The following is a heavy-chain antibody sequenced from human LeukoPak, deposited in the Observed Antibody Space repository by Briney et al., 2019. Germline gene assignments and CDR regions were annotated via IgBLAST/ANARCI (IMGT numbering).Heavy chain of an antibody. D-gene: IGHD4-17*01. CDR2: INPNSGST. V-gene: IGHV1-2*02. CDR1: GYTFTGYY. J-gene: IGHJ4*02. Sequence: ASVKVSCKASGYTFTGYYMHWVRQAPGQGLEWMGWINPNSGSTNYAQKFQSRVTMTRDTSISTAYMELSRLRSDDTAVYYCARGPSSPTVTVDYWGQGTLVTVSS. CDR3: ARGPSSPTVTVDY.